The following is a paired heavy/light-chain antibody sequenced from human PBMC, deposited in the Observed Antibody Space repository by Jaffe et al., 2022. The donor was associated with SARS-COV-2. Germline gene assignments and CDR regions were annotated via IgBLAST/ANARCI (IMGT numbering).Heavy chain of an antibody. Sequence: QVQLVQSGAEVKKPGSSVKVSCKASGGTFSSYAISWVRQAPGQGLEWMGGIIPIFGTANYAQKFQGRVTITADESTSTAYMELSSLRSEDTAVYYCATSSTLTNDYSNYEISAFDIWGQGTMVTVSS. CDR2: IIPIFGTA. V-gene: IGHV1-69*01. D-gene: IGHD4-4*01. CDR1: GGTFSSYA. J-gene: IGHJ3*02. CDR3: ATSSTLTNDYSNYEISAFDI.
Light chain of an antibody. CDR1: QSVLYSSNNKNY. V-gene: IGKV4-1*01. CDR2: WAS. Sequence: DIVMTQSPDSLAVSLGERATINCKSSQSVLYSSNNKNYLAWYQQKPGQPPKLLIYWASTRESGVPDRFSGSGSGTDFTLTISSLQAEDVAVYYCQQYYSTPLFGQGTKVEIK. CDR3: QQYYSTPL. J-gene: IGKJ1*01.